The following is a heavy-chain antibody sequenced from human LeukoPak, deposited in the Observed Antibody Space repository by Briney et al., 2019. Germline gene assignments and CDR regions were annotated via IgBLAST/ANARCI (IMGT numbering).Heavy chain of an antibody. J-gene: IGHJ4*02. V-gene: IGHV4-39*07. CDR1: GGSISSSSYY. CDR2: IYYSGST. D-gene: IGHD3-3*01. CDR3: AVNDFLSGYRFDY. Sequence: SETLSLTCTVSGGSISSSSYYWGWIRQPPGKGLEWIGSIYYSGSTYYNPSLKSRVTISVDTSKNQFSLKLSSVTAADTAVYYCAVNDFLSGYRFDYWGQGTLVTVSS.